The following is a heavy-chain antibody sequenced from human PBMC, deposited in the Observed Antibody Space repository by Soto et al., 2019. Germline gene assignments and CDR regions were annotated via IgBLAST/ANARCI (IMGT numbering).Heavy chain of an antibody. CDR2: FYYTGGT. V-gene: IGHV4-39*01. CDR1: GASISSSRSY. CDR3: ASPRQGNYDFLSGYYALDY. D-gene: IGHD3-3*01. Sequence: PXETLSLTCTVSGASISSSRSYWGWVRQPPGKGLEWTVSFYYTGGTYSTYYNPSLKSRVTISVDTSKSQFSLNLRSVTAADTAVYYCASPRQGNYDFLSGYYALDYWGQGTLVTVSS. J-gene: IGHJ4*02.